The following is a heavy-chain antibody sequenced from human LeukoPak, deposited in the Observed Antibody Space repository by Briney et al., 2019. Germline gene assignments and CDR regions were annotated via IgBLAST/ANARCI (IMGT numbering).Heavy chain of an antibody. D-gene: IGHD4-17*01. CDR1: GGTFSSYA. Sequence: SVKVSCKASGGTFSSYAISWVRQAPGQGLEWMGGIIPIFGTAHYAQKFQGRVTITTDESTSTAYMELRSLRSEDTAVYYCARLQDYGEEFDYWGQGTLVTVSS. CDR2: IIPIFGTA. J-gene: IGHJ4*02. CDR3: ARLQDYGEEFDY. V-gene: IGHV1-69*05.